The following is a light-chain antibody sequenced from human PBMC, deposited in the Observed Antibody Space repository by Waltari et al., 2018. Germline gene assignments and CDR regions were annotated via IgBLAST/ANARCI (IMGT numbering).Light chain of an antibody. CDR3: SSYTSSSPCV. J-gene: IGLJ3*02. Sequence: QSALTQPASVSGSPGQSITISCTGTSSDVGGYNYVSWYQQHPGKAPKLMIYQVSTRPSGVSNRFSGSKSGNTASLTISGLQAEDEADYYCSSYTSSSPCVFGGGTKLTVL. V-gene: IGLV2-14*01. CDR1: SSDVGGYNY. CDR2: QVS.